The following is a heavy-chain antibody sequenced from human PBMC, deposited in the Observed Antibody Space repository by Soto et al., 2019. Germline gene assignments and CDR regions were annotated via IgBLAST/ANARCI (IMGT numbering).Heavy chain of an antibody. D-gene: IGHD6-13*01. J-gene: IGHJ6*03. CDR1: GGSISSGGYY. CDR3: ARGNSGYYYYYMDV. V-gene: IGHV4-31*03. CDR2: IYYSGST. Sequence: SETLSLTCTVSGGSISSGGYYWSWIRQHPGKGLEWIGYIYYSGSTYYNPSLKSRVTISVDTSKNQFSLKLSSVTAADTAVYYCARGNSGYYYYYMDVWGKGTTVTVS.